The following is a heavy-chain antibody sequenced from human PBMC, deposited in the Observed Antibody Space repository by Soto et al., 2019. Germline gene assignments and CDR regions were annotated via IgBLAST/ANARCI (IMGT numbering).Heavy chain of an antibody. CDR1: GGSFSGYY. CDR3: ARRTVARFCGSDCLDY. D-gene: IGHD2-21*01. Sequence: SETLSLTCAVYGGSFSGYYWSWIRQPPGKGLEWIGEINHSGSTNYNPSLKSRVTISVDTSKNQFSLKLSSVTAADTAVYYCARRTVARFCGSDCLDYWGQGTLVTVSS. CDR2: INHSGST. V-gene: IGHV4-34*01. J-gene: IGHJ4*02.